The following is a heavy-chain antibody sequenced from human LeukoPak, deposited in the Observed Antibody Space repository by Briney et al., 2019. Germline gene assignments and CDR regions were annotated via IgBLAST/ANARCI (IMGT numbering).Heavy chain of an antibody. J-gene: IGHJ3*02. V-gene: IGHV1-2*02. Sequence: ASVKVSCKASGYTFTGYYMHWVRQAPGQGLEWMGWINPNSGGTNYAQKFQGRVTMTRDMSTSTVYMELSSLRSEDTAVYYCAKSNGYGLVDIWGQGTMVTVSS. CDR3: AKSNGYGLVDI. D-gene: IGHD3-10*01. CDR2: INPNSGGT. CDR1: GYTFTGYY.